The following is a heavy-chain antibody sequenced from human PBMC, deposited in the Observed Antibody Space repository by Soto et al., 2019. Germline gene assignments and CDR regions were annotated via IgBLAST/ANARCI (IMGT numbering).Heavy chain of an antibody. D-gene: IGHD1-20*01. CDR1: CGSISSYY. J-gene: IGHJ5*02. V-gene: IGHV4-4*07. Sequence: SETLSLTCTFSCGSISSYYWSWIRQPAGKGLEWIGRIYSSGSTNYNPSLKSRVTMSVDTSKNQFSLKLTSVTAADTAVYYCARDRAVIGNDSWFDPWGQGTLVTVSS. CDR2: IYSSGST. CDR3: ARDRAVIGNDSWFDP.